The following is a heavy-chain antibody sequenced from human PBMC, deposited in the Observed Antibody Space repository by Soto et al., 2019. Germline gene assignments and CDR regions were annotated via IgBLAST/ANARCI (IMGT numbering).Heavy chain of an antibody. CDR2: ISSSSSTI. D-gene: IGHD3-10*01. CDR3: ARAAGYYGSGTNYLDY. Sequence: EVQLVESGGGLVQPGGSLRLSCAASGFTFSSYSMNWVRQAPGKGLEWVSYISSSSSTIYYADSVKGRFTISRDNAKNSLYLQMNSLRAEDTAVYYCARAAGYYGSGTNYLDYWGQGTLVTVSS. V-gene: IGHV3-48*01. CDR1: GFTFSSYS. J-gene: IGHJ4*02.